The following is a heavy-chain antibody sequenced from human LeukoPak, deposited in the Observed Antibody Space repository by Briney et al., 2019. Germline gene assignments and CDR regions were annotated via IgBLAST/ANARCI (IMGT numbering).Heavy chain of an antibody. D-gene: IGHD6-6*01. CDR2: IYPGDSET. V-gene: IGHV5-51*01. CDR3: ATLGTITARAGMDV. J-gene: IGHJ6*02. Sequence: GESLKISCNGSGYSFTIYCIGWVRQMPVKGLEWMGIIYPGDSETRYSPCFQGQGTISADKSISTSYLQWSSLTASDTATYYCATLGTITARAGMDVWGHRTTVTASS. CDR1: GYSFTIYC.